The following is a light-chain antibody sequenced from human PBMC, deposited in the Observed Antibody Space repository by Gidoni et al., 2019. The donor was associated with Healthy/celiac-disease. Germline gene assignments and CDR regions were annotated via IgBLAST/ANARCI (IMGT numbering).Light chain of an antibody. V-gene: IGLV5-45*02. Sequence: QAVLTQPSSLSASPGASASLTCTLRSGSNVGTYRRYWYQQKPGSPPQYPLRYKSDSDKQQGSGVPSRFSGAKDASANAGILLISGLQSEDEADYYGMRWHSSAYWVFGGGTKLTVL. CDR1: SGSNVGTYR. CDR2: YKSDSDK. J-gene: IGLJ3*02. CDR3: MRWHSSAYWV.